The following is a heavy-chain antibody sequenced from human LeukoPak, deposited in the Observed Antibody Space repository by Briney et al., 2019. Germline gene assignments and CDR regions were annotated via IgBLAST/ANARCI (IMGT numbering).Heavy chain of an antibody. CDR3: ARWDTDGLDY. Sequence: ASVKVSCKASNYTFTNYGIMWVRQAPGQGLEWMEWISAYTGNTMFAQKHQGRVALTTDTSTTTAYMELRSLRSDDTAVYYCARWDTDGLDYWGQGTLVTVSS. D-gene: IGHD5-18*01. CDR2: ISAYTGNT. CDR1: NYTFTNYG. V-gene: IGHV1-18*01. J-gene: IGHJ4*02.